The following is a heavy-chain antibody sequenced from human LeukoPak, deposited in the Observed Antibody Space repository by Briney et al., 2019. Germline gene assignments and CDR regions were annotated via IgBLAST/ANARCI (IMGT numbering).Heavy chain of an antibody. CDR1: GGSFSGYY. CDR3: AAGYCSSTSCSENWFDP. D-gene: IGHD2-2*01. CDR2: INHSGST. Sequence: PSETLSLTCAVYGGSFSGYYWSWIRQPPGKGLEWIGEINHSGSTNYNPSLKSRVTISVDTSKNQFSLKLSSVTAADTAVYYCAAGYCSSTSCSENWFDPWGQGTLVTVSS. J-gene: IGHJ5*02. V-gene: IGHV4-34*01.